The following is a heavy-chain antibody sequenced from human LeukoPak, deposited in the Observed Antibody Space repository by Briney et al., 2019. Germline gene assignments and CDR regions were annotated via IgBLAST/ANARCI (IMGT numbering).Heavy chain of an antibody. J-gene: IGHJ4*02. D-gene: IGHD3-3*01. Sequence: GGSLRLSCAASGFTFSIYSMSWVRQAPGKGLEWVSYISSSSSTISYADSVKGRFTISRDNAENSLYLQMNSLRAEDTAVYYCARAGDFSFKDWGQGALVTVSS. V-gene: IGHV3-48*01. CDR1: GFTFSIYS. CDR2: ISSSSSTI. CDR3: ARAGDFSFKD.